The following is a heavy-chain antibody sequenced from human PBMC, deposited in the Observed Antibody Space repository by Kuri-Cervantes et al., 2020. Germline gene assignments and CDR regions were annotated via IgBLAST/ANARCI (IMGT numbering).Heavy chain of an antibody. CDR2: IYYSGST. J-gene: IGHJ2*01. CDR1: GGSIRSGDYY. V-gene: IGHV4-30-4*08. Sequence: SETLSLTCTVSGGSIRSGDYYWIWIRQPPGKGLEWIEYIYYSGSTYYNPSLKSRLTISVDTSKNQISLKLSSVTAADTAVYYCVRGRNWYFDLWGRGTLVTVSS. CDR3: VRGRNWYFDL.